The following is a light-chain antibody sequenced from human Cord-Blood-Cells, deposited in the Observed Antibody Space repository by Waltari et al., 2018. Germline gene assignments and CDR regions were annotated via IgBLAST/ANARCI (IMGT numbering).Light chain of an antibody. V-gene: IGLV2-14*03. J-gene: IGLJ3*02. Sequence: QSALTQPASVSGSPGQSLTIYCTGTSSDVGGYNSVSWYQQHPGKAPKLMIYDVSNRPSGVSNRFSGSQSGNTASLTISGLQAEDEADYYCSSYTSSSTWVFGGGTKLTVL. CDR2: DVS. CDR1: SSDVGGYNS. CDR3: SSYTSSSTWV.